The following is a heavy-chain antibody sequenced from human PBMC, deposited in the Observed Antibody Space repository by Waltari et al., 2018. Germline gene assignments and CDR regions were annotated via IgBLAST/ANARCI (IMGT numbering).Heavy chain of an antibody. CDR2: IYSSTNGFI. CDR1: GFSFKTYI. D-gene: IGHD6-6*01. V-gene: IGHV3-21*01. CDR3: ARSYDTSSPFDY. J-gene: IGHJ4*02. Sequence: EVQLVESGGGLVKPGGSMRLSCAASGFSFKTYIMNWVRQAPGKGVDWISSIYSSTNGFIYYADSVRGLFSVSRDNAKNSLYLEMNSLRAEDTAVYYCARSYDTSSPFDYWGQGTLVTVSS.